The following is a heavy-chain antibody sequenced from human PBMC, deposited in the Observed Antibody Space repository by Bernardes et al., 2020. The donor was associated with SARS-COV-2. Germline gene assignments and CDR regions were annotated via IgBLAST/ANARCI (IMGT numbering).Heavy chain of an antibody. J-gene: IGHJ4*02. CDR1: GFTFSSYA. CDR2: ISYDGSNK. CDR3: ARTMYGGYGPPFDY. V-gene: IGHV3-30-3*01. D-gene: IGHD5-12*01. Sequence: GGSLRLSCAASGFTFSSYAMHWVRQAPGKGLEWVAVISYDGSNKYYADSVKGRFTISRDNSKNTLYLQMNSLRAEDTAVYYCARTMYGGYGPPFDYWGQGTLVTVSS.